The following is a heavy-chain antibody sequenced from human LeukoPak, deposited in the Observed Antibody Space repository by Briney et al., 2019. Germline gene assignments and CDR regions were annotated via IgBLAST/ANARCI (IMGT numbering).Heavy chain of an antibody. J-gene: IGHJ5*02. CDR3: AKAGAVRFDP. CDR2: ISGSGIT. V-gene: IGHV3-23*01. Sequence: QSGGSLRLSCAASGFTFSSYEMNWVRQAPGKGLEWVSGISGSGITYYAHSVKGRFTISRDNSKNTLYLQMSSLRAEDTAVYYCAKAGAVRFDPWGQGTLVTVSS. CDR1: GFTFSSYE. D-gene: IGHD3-10*01.